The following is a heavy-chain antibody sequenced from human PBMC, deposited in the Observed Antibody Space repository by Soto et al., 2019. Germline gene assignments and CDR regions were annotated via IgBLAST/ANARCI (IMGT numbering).Heavy chain of an antibody. CDR2: ISWNSGSI. Sequence: EVQLVESGGGLVQPGRSLRLSCAASGFTFDDYAMHWVRQAPGKGLEWVSGISWNSGSIGYADSVKGRFTISRDNAKNSLYLQMNSLRAEDTALYYCAKKGVCDYDATDAFDIWGQGTMVTVSS. CDR3: AKKGVCDYDATDAFDI. V-gene: IGHV3-9*01. CDR1: GFTFDDYA. J-gene: IGHJ3*02. D-gene: IGHD5-12*01.